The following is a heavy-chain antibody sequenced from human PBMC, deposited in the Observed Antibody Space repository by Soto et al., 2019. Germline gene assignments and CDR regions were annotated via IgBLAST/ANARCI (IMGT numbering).Heavy chain of an antibody. D-gene: IGHD6-6*01. V-gene: IGHV3-33*01. CDR1: GFTFSSYG. J-gene: IGHJ6*02. Sequence: QVQLVESGGGVVQPGRSLRLSCAASGFTFSSYGMHWVRQAPGKGLEWVAALWYDGSNKHYADSVKGRFTISKDNSKNTLYLQMNSLRAEDTAVYYCASDRASIAVDVWGQGTTVTVSS. CDR3: ASDRASIAVDV. CDR2: LWYDGSNK.